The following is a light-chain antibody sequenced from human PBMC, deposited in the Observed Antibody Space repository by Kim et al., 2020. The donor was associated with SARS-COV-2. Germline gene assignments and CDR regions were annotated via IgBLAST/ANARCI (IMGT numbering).Light chain of an antibody. CDR1: QSVLYSPDNRNC. CDR2: SAS. CDR3: QQYLGSPPYT. Sequence: DIVMTQSPDSLAVSLGERATINCKSSQSVLYSPDNRNCLAWYQHKPGQPPKLLIYSASTREFGVPDRFTGSGSVTDFTLTISSLQAEDVAVYYCQQYLGSPPYTFGPGTKLEI. V-gene: IGKV4-1*01. J-gene: IGKJ2*01.